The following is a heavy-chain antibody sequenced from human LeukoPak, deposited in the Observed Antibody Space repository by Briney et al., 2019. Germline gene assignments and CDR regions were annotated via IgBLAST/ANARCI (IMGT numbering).Heavy chain of an antibody. CDR1: GFTFSSYA. Sequence: PGGSLRLSCAASGFTFSSYAMSWVRQAPGKGLEWVSAISGSGGSTYYADSVKGWFTISRDNSKNTLYLQMNSLRAEDTAVYYCAKVVTELGYCSGGSCRQEYYYYGMDVWGQGTTVTVSS. D-gene: IGHD2-15*01. V-gene: IGHV3-23*01. CDR2: ISGSGGST. J-gene: IGHJ6*02. CDR3: AKVVTELGYCSGGSCRQEYYYYGMDV.